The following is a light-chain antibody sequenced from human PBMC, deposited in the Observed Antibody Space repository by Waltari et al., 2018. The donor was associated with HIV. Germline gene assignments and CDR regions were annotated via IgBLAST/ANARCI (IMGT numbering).Light chain of an antibody. CDR2: EAS. CDR1: QGISRF. V-gene: IGKV1-5*03. Sequence: DIQMTQSPSTLSASVGDRVTITCRASQGISRFLAWYQQKPGKAPNLLIYEASNLESGVPSRFSGGGSGTEFTLTISGLQPDGFATYYCQHYHHYPWTFGRGTKVEVK. CDR3: QHYHHYPWT. J-gene: IGKJ1*01.